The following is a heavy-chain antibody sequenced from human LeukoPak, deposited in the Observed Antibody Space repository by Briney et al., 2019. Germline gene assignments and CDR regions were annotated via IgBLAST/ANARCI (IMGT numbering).Heavy chain of an antibody. CDR3: ARDRPDCSGGSCHHPFDY. J-gene: IGHJ4*02. V-gene: IGHV3-21*01. CDR1: GFTFSSYS. D-gene: IGHD2-15*01. Sequence: RTGGSLRLSCAASGFTFSSYSMNWVRQAPGKGLEWVSSISSSSSYIYYADSVKGRFTISRDNAKNSLYLQMNSLRAEDTAVYYCARDRPDCSGGSCHHPFDYWGQGTLVTVSS. CDR2: ISSSSSYI.